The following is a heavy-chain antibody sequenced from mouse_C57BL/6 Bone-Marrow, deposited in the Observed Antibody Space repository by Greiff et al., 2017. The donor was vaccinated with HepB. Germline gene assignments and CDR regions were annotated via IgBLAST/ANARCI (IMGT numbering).Heavy chain of an antibody. V-gene: IGHV5-9-1*02. Sequence: EVQGVESGEGLVKPGGSLKLSCAASGFTFSSYAMSWVRQTPEKRLEWVAYISSGGDYIYYADTVKGRFTISRDNARNTLYLQMSSLKSEDTAMYYCTRERITTVVATNYYAMDYWGQGTSVTVSS. J-gene: IGHJ4*01. CDR3: TRERITTVVATNYYAMDY. CDR2: ISSGGDYI. D-gene: IGHD1-1*01. CDR1: GFTFSSYA.